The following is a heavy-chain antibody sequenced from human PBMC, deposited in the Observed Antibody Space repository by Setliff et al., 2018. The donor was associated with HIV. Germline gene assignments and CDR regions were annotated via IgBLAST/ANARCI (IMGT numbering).Heavy chain of an antibody. Sequence: ASVKVSCKASGYTFTSYAMHWVRQAPGQRLEWMGWINAGNGNTKYSQKFQGRVTVTRDTSASTAYMELSSLRSEDTAVYYCARTGACSGCYLSDYWGLGTLVTVSS. V-gene: IGHV1-3*01. J-gene: IGHJ4*02. D-gene: IGHD6-19*01. CDR1: GYTFTSYA. CDR3: ARTGACSGCYLSDY. CDR2: INAGNGNT.